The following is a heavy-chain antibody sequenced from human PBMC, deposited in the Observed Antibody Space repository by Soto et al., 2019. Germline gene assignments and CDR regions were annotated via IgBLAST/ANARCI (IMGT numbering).Heavy chain of an antibody. D-gene: IGHD3-3*01. CDR2: IYSGGST. V-gene: IGHV3-66*01. J-gene: IGHJ5*02. CDR3: ARSTISEGWFDP. CDR1: GFTVSSNY. Sequence: GGSLRLSCAASGFTVSSNYMSWVRQAPGKGLEWVSVIYSGGSTYYADSVKGRFTISRDNSKNTLYLQMNSLRAEDTAVYYCARSTISEGWFDPWGQGTLVTVSS.